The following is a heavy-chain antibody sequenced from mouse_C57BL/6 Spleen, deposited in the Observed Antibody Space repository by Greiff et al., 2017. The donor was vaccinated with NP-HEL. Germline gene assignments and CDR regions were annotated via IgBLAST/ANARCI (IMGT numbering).Heavy chain of an antibody. J-gene: IGHJ3*01. CDR3: TTDYDYSVAY. CDR2: IDPENGDT. CDR1: GFNIKDDY. Sequence: VQLQQSGAELVRPGASVKLSCTASGFNIKDDYMHWVKQRPEQGVEWIGWIDPENGDTEYASKFQGKATITADTSSNTAYLQLSSLTSEDTAVDYRTTDYDYSVAYWGQGTLVTVSA. V-gene: IGHV14-4*01. D-gene: IGHD2-4*01.